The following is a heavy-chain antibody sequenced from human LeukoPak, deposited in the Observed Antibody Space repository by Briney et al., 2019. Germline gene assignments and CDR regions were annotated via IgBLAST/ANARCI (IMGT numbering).Heavy chain of an antibody. Sequence: GGSPRLSCAASGFTFSSYWMHWVRQAPGKGLVWVSRINSDGSSTSYADSVKGRFTISRDNAKNTLYLQMNSLRAEDTAVYYCARDGGSSGWYQFDYWGQETLVTVSS. CDR2: INSDGSST. J-gene: IGHJ4*02. V-gene: IGHV3-74*01. CDR3: ARDGGSSGWYQFDY. CDR1: GFTFSSYW. D-gene: IGHD6-19*01.